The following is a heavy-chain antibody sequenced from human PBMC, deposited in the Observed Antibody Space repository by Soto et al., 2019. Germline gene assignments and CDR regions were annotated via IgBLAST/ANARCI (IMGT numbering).Heavy chain of an antibody. CDR2: IKSTVGGGTT. Sequence: GGSLRLSCAASGFSFSNVWMSWVRQAPGKGLEWVGRIKSTVGGGTTDYAAPVKGRFTISRDDSASSLYLQMNSLRAEDTAVYYFARTFLKATHYYGSGIVWGQGTTVTVSS. CDR3: ARTFLKATHYYGSGIV. J-gene: IGHJ6*02. CDR1: GFSFSNVW. D-gene: IGHD3-10*01. V-gene: IGHV3-15*01.